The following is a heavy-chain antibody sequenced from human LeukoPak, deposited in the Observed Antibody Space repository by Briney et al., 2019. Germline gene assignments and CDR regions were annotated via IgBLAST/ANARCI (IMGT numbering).Heavy chain of an antibody. V-gene: IGHV7-4-1*02. CDR2: INTKTGNP. CDR3: ARVAHYEGSGTFDF. J-gene: IGHJ4*02. D-gene: IGHD3-22*01. Sequence: ASVKVSCKASGYTFTGYYMHWVRQAPGQGLEWMGWINTKTGNPTYAQGLTGRFVFYSDTSVNTAYLQISSLKAEDSAVYYCARVAHYEGSGTFDFWGQGTLVTVSS. CDR1: GYTFTGYY.